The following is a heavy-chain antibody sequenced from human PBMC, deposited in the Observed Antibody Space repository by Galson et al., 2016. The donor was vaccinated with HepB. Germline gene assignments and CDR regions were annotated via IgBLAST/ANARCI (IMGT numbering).Heavy chain of an antibody. D-gene: IGHD5/OR15-5a*01. CDR3: ATVSGSSPPY. CDR2: ISGGSNYV. Sequence: SLRLSCAASGFTFSTRTMSWVRQAPGKGLEWVSSISGGSNYVNYADSVKGRFTISRDNAQNSLYLQMNSLRAEDTAIYFCATVSGSSPPYWGQGTLVTVSS. CDR1: GFTFSTRT. V-gene: IGHV3-21*01. J-gene: IGHJ4*02.